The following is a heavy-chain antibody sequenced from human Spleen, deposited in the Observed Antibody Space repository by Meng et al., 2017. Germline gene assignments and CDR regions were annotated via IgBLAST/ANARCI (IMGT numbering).Heavy chain of an antibody. Sequence: QGQLVQSGSELQKPGASVQVSCKASGYTFTSYAMTWVRQAPGQGLEWMGRINTNTGNPTYAQGFTGRFVFSLDTSVSTAYLQISSLKADDTAVYYCATEAVAYTINYWGQGTLVTVSS. CDR2: INTNTGNP. CDR1: GYTFTSYA. V-gene: IGHV7-4-1*02. D-gene: IGHD6-19*01. J-gene: IGHJ4*02. CDR3: ATEAVAYTINY.